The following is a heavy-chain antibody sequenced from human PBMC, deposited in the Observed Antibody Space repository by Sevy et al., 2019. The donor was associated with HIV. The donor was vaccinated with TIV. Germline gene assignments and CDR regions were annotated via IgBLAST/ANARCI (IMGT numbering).Heavy chain of an antibody. CDR1: GFTFSSYG. CDR3: AKDKWVATVTTKWFDP. V-gene: IGHV3-30*18. D-gene: IGHD4-4*01. CDR2: ISYDGSNK. Sequence: GGSLRLSCAASGFTFSSYGMHWVRQAPGKGLEWVAVISYDGSNKYYADSVKGRFTISRDNSKNTLYLQMNSLRAEDTDVYYCAKDKWVATVTTKWFDPWGQGTLVTVSS. J-gene: IGHJ5*02.